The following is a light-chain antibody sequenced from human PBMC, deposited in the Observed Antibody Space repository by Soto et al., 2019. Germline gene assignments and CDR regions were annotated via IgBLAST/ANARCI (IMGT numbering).Light chain of an antibody. CDR3: QQHNSYPWT. CDR1: QTITSW. CDR2: DAS. Sequence: DIQMTQSPSTLSASVGDRVTISCRASQTITSWLAWYQQKPGKAPKLLIYDASSLESGVPSRFSGSGSGTEFTLTISSLQPDDFATYYCQQHNSYPWTFGQGTRWKSN. J-gene: IGKJ1*01. V-gene: IGKV1-5*01.